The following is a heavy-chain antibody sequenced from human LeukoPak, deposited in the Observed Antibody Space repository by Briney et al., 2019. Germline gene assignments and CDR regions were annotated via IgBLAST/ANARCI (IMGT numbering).Heavy chain of an antibody. CDR1: GFTFSDYY. Sequence: GGSLRLSCAASGFTFSDYYMSWIRQAPGKGLEWVSYISNSSSYTNYADSVKGRFTISRDNAKNTLYLQMNSLRAEDTAVYYCVRGGSGWYYFDYWGQGTLVTVSS. D-gene: IGHD6-19*01. J-gene: IGHJ4*02. CDR3: VRGGSGWYYFDY. V-gene: IGHV3-11*06. CDR2: ISNSSSYT.